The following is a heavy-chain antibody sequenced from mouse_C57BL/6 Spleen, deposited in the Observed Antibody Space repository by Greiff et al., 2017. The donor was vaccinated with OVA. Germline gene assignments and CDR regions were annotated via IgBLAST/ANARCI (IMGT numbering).Heavy chain of an antibody. CDR3: VRPCYDYHWYFDV. Sequence: EVQRVESGGGLVQPKGSLKLSCAASGFSFNTYAMNWVRQAPGKGLEWVAHIRSKSNNYATYYADSVKDRFTISRDDSESMLYLQMNNLKTEDTTMYYCVRPCYDYHWYFDVWGTGTTVTVSS. CDR1: GFSFNTYA. CDR2: IRSKSNNYAT. J-gene: IGHJ1*03. D-gene: IGHD2-4*01. V-gene: IGHV10-1*01.